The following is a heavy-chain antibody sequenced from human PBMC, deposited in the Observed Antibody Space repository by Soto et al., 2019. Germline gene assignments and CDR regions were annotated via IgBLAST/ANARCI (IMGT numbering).Heavy chain of an antibody. V-gene: IGHV4-4*02. CDR3: ARDKITGLFDY. CDR2: IYHSGST. J-gene: IGHJ4*02. Sequence: SETLSLTCAVSGGSISSSNWWSWVRQPPGKGLEWIGEIYHSGSTNYNPSLKSRVTISVDTSKNQFSLKLTSVTAADTAVYYCARDKITGLFDYWGQGTLVTVS. D-gene: IGHD2-8*02. CDR1: GGSISSSNW.